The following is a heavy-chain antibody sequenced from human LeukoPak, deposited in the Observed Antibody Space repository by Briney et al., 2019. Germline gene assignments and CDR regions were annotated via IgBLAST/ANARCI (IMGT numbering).Heavy chain of an antibody. J-gene: IGHJ4*02. V-gene: IGHV1-69*05. Sequence: GASVKVSCKASGYTFTSYGISWVRQAPGQGLEWMGGIIPIFGTANYAQKFQGRVTIATDESTSTAYMELSSLRSDDTAVYYCGRTYYDSSGYYYVGYWGQGTLVTVSS. D-gene: IGHD3-22*01. CDR2: IIPIFGTA. CDR3: GRTYYDSSGYYYVGY. CDR1: GYTFTSYG.